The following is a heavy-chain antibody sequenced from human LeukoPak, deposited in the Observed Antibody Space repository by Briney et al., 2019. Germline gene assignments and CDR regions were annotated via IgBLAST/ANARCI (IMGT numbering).Heavy chain of an antibody. CDR1: RYTFTGYY. D-gene: IGHD3/OR15-3a*01. CDR2: INPNSGGT. Sequence: GASVKVSCKASRYTFTGYYMHWVRQAPGQGLEWMGWINPNSGGTNYAQKFQGRVAMTRDTSISTAYMELSRLRSDDTAVYYCARAETDYYFDYWGQGTVVTVSS. J-gene: IGHJ4*02. V-gene: IGHV1-2*02. CDR3: ARAETDYYFDY.